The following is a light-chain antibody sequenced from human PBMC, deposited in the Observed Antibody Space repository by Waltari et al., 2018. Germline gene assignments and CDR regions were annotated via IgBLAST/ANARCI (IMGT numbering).Light chain of an antibody. Sequence: QSVLTQPPSVSAAPGQKVTISCSGSSSNIGNNYVSWYQQLPGTAPKLLIYENNGRPSGIPDRFPGSKSGTSATLGITGLQTGDEADYYCGTWDSSLSAAVFGGGTQLTVL. J-gene: IGLJ7*01. CDR3: GTWDSSLSAAV. CDR1: SSNIGNNY. V-gene: IGLV1-51*02. CDR2: ENN.